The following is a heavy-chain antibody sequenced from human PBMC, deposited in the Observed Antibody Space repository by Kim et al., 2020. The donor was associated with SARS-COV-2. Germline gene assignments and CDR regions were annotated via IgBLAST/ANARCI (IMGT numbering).Heavy chain of an antibody. CDR1: GYTFTSYG. V-gene: IGHV1-18*01. CDR2: ISAYNGNT. D-gene: IGHD3-10*01. J-gene: IGHJ4*02. Sequence: ASVKVSCKASGYTFTSYGISWVRQAPGQGLEWMGWISAYNGNTNYAQKLQGRVTMTTDTSTSTAYMELRSLRSDDTAVYYCARAEFSDMVRGVIIDYWGQGTLVTVSS. CDR3: ARAEFSDMVRGVIIDY.